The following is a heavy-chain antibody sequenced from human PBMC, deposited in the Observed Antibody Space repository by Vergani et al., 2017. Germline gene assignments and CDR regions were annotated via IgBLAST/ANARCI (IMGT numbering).Heavy chain of an antibody. V-gene: IGHV3-74*03. Sequence: DVHLAESGGGFFQPGGSLRLSCSASGFSFNSYWMHWVRQVPGKGLLWVSRIKSDGSITAYADSVKGRFTISRDNAQNTLYLQMNSLRVEDTGVYYCARSVYYYGSGSYGLDYWGQGTLVTVSS. CDR1: GFSFNSYW. D-gene: IGHD3-10*01. CDR2: IKSDGSIT. J-gene: IGHJ4*02. CDR3: ARSVYYYGSGSYGLDY.